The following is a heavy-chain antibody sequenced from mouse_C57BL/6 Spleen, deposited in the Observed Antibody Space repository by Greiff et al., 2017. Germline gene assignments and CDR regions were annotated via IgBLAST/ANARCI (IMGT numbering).Heavy chain of an antibody. J-gene: IGHJ1*03. V-gene: IGHV5-16*01. CDR2: INYDGSST. Sequence: EVHLVESEGGLVQPGSSMKLSCTASGFTFSDYYMAWVRQVPEKGLEWVANINYDGSSTYYLDSLKSRFIISRDNAKNILYLQMSSLKSEDTATYYCARGLGRWYFDVWGTGTTVTVSS. CDR3: ARGLGRWYFDV. D-gene: IGHD4-1*01. CDR1: GFTFSDYY.